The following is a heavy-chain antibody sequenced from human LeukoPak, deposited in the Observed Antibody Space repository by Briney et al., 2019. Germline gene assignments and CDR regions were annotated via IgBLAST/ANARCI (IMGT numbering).Heavy chain of an antibody. Sequence: ASVKVSCKASGGTFSSYAISWVRQAPGQGLEWMGGIIPIFGTANYEQKFQGRVTITTDESTSTAYMELSSLRSEDTAVYYCARGIAARLRGWGYFDYWGQGTLVTVSS. CDR1: GGTFSSYA. CDR2: IIPIFGTA. CDR3: ARGIAARLRGWGYFDY. J-gene: IGHJ4*02. V-gene: IGHV1-69*05. D-gene: IGHD6-6*01.